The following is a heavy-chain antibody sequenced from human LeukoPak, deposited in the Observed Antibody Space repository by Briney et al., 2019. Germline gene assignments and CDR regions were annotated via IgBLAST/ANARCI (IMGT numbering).Heavy chain of an antibody. V-gene: IGHV3-21*01. J-gene: IGHJ6*03. CDR2: ISSSSSYI. CDR1: GFTFSSYS. CDR3: ARGTVIVVVPAAIARNYYYYYMDV. D-gene: IGHD2-2*01. Sequence: GGSLRLSCAASGFTFSSYSMNWVRQAPGKGLEWVSSISSSSSYIYYADSVKGRFTISRDNAKNSLYLQMNSPRAEDTAVYYCARGTVIVVVPAAIARNYYYYYMDVWGKGTTVTVSS.